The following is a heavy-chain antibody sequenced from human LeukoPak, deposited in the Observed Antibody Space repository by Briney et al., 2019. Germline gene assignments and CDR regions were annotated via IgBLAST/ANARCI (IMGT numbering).Heavy chain of an antibody. D-gene: IGHD3-10*01. CDR2: IYYSGST. Sequence: SETLSLTCTVSGGSLSSYYWSWIRQPPGKGLGWIGYIYYSGSTNYNPSLKSRVTISVDTSKNQFSLKLSSVTAADTAVYYCARGSRLTMVRGVINWFDPWGQGSLVTVSS. J-gene: IGHJ5*02. CDR3: ARGSRLTMVRGVINWFDP. V-gene: IGHV4-59*01. CDR1: GGSLSSYY.